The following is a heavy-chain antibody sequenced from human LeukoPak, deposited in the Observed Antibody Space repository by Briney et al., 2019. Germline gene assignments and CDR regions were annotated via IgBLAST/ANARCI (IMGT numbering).Heavy chain of an antibody. J-gene: IGHJ4*02. CDR3: ARDEQRLVDY. Sequence: GASVKVSCKASGYTFTSYGISWVRQAPGQGLEWMGWISLYNGNTKYAQKLQGRVTLTTDTSTSTAYMDLRSLRSDDTAVYYCARDEQRLVDYWGQGTLVTVSS. V-gene: IGHV1-18*01. D-gene: IGHD6-19*01. CDR1: GYTFTSYG. CDR2: ISLYNGNT.